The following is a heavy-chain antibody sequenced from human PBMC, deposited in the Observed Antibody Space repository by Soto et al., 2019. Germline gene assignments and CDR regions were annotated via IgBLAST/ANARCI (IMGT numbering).Heavy chain of an antibody. CDR2: VYSSGST. D-gene: IGHD3-16*01. V-gene: IGHV4-61*03. CDR1: GASVSSGTYF. CDR3: GRAPRTAVGGGDY. Sequence: QVQLQESGPGLVKPSETLSLTCTVSGASVSSGTYFWSWIRLPPGKGLEWIAYVYSSGSTNYNPSLKSRVTIAVDTSKNHFSLNLSSVTAADPALYYCGRAPRTAVGGGDYWGQGILVTVSS. J-gene: IGHJ4*02.